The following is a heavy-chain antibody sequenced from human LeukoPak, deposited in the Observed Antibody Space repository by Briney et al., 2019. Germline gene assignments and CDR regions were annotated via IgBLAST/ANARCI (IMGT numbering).Heavy chain of an antibody. D-gene: IGHD2/OR15-2a*01. Sequence: SETLSLTCTVSGGSISSYYWSWIRQPPGKGLEWIGYIYYSGSTNYNPSLNSRVTISVDTSKNQFSLKLSSVTAADTAVYYCARVGVLRGAFDIWGQGTMVTVSS. V-gene: IGHV4-59*01. CDR3: ARVGVLRGAFDI. CDR2: IYYSGST. J-gene: IGHJ3*02. CDR1: GGSISSYY.